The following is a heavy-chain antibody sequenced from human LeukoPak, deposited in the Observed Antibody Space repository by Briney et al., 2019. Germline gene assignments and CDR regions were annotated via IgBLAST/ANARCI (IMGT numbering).Heavy chain of an antibody. D-gene: IGHD2-15*01. CDR1: GLTFRNYA. V-gene: IGHV3-23*01. J-gene: IGHJ4*02. CDR3: AKVSGSSCYSPCDY. CDR2: ICANDGNT. Sequence: QPGGSLRLSCAASGLTFRNYAMSWVRQAPGKGLEWVSVICANDGNTYYADAVKGRFTISRDNSKDTLYLQMDSLRAEDTAVYYCAKVSGSSCYSPCDYWGQGILVTVSS.